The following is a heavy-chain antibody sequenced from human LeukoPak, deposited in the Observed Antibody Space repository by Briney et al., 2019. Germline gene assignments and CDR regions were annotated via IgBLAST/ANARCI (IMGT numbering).Heavy chain of an antibody. CDR3: ARGQALGVGMSRAFDI. Sequence: GSLRLSCAVSGFTVSSNYMSWVRQAPGKGPEWVSLIYSGGTTYYADSVKGRFTISRDNSKNTLYLQMNSLRVEDTAVYYCARGQALGVGMSRAFDIWGQGTMVTVSS. CDR1: GFTVSSNY. J-gene: IGHJ3*02. CDR2: IYSGGTT. V-gene: IGHV3-53*01. D-gene: IGHD3-3*01.